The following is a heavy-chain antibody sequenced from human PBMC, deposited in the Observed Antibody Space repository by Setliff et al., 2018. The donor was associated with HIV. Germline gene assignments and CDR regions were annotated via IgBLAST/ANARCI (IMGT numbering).Heavy chain of an antibody. CDR1: GYNFTIFG. J-gene: IGHJ5*02. V-gene: IGHV1-18*01. CDR2: ISAYNGNT. D-gene: IGHD3-16*01. Sequence: ASVKVSCKASGYNFTIFGITWVRQAPGQGLEWMGWISAYNGNTNYAQKLQGRITLTIDTVTTTAYMDLRSLTSDDTAMYYCTKEWGPSAQPINWFDPWGQGTQVTVSS. CDR3: TKEWGPSAQPINWFDP.